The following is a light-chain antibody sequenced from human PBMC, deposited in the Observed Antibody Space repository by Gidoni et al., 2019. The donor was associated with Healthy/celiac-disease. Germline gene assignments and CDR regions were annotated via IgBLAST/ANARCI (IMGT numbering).Light chain of an antibody. J-gene: IGKJ5*01. V-gene: IGKV1-33*01. CDR3: QQYDNLPIT. CDR1: QDISNY. Sequence: DIQITQSPSSLSASVGDRVSITRQSSQDISNYLDWYQQKPGQAPKLLIYDASNLEQGVPSRFSGSGSGTDFTFTISSLQPEDIATYYCQQYDNLPITFXQXTRLXIK. CDR2: DAS.